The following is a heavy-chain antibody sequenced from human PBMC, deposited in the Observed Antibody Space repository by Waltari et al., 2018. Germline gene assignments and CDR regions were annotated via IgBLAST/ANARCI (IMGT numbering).Heavy chain of an antibody. CDR1: GGCFSGYY. J-gene: IGHJ4*02. CDR3: ARGKHRRDIVVVAAAPLDY. V-gene: IGHV4-34*01. D-gene: IGHD2-15*01. CDR2: INHSGST. Sequence: QVQLQQWGAGLLKPSETLSLTCAVYGGCFSGYYWSWIRQPPGQGLAWIGEINHSGSTNHKPTLKRRVTRSVDASKNQFSLKLGSVAASDTAVYYCARGKHRRDIVVVAAAPLDYWGQGTLVTVSS.